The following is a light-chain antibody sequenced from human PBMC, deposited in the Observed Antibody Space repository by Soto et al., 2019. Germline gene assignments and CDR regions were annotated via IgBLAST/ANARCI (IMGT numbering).Light chain of an antibody. Sequence: AIQMTQSASYLSASVGDRVTITCRASQGIRNDLGWYQQKPGKAPKLLIYAASSLPSGVPSRFSGSGSGTDFTLTISSPQPEDFATYYCLQDYNYPPTFGQGTKVEIK. V-gene: IGKV1-6*01. CDR3: LQDYNYPPT. CDR1: QGIRND. J-gene: IGKJ1*01. CDR2: AAS.